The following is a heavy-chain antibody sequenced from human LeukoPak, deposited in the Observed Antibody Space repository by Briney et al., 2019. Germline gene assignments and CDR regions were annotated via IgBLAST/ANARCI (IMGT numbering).Heavy chain of an antibody. CDR1: GFTFSSYG. CDR3: AKSYDSSGYYRNLDY. CDR2: ISGSGGST. J-gene: IGHJ4*02. Sequence: GGSLRLSCAASGFTFSSYGMHWVRQAPGKGLEWVSAISGSGGSTYYADSVKGRFTISRDNSKNTLYLQMNSLRAEDTAVYYCAKSYDSSGYYRNLDYWGQGTLVTVSS. V-gene: IGHV3-23*01. D-gene: IGHD3-22*01.